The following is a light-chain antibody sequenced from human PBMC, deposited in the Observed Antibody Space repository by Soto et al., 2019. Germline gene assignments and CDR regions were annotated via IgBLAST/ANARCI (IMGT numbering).Light chain of an antibody. CDR3: SSYTSSSLYV. V-gene: IGLV2-14*01. Sequence: QSVLTQPASVSGSAGQSITISCTGTSSDVGGSNYVSWYQQLPGKAPKLMIYDVSDRPSGVSNRFSGSKSGNTASLTISWLQAEDEGDYYCSSYTSSSLYVFGTGTKVTVL. J-gene: IGLJ1*01. CDR2: DVS. CDR1: SSDVGGSNY.